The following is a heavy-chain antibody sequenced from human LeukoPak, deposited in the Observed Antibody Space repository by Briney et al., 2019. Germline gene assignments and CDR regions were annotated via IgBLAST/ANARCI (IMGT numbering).Heavy chain of an antibody. V-gene: IGHV3-21*01. CDR1: GFSFSSYS. D-gene: IGHD4-23*01. J-gene: IGHJ4*02. Sequence: PGGSLRLSCAASGFSFSSYSMNWVRQAPGKGLEWVSSISSGSSYIYYADSVKGRFTISRDNAKNSLYLQMNSLRAEDTAVYYCARDDDYGGPVRLYYFDYWGQGTLVTVSS. CDR3: ARDDDYGGPVRLYYFDY. CDR2: ISSGSSYI.